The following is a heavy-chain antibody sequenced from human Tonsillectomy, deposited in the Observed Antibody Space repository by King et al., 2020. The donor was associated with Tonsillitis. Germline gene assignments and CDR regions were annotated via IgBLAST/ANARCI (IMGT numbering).Heavy chain of an antibody. CDR1: GFTFSSYS. D-gene: IGHD6-13*01. J-gene: IGHJ4*02. CDR3: ARDQQLIR. CDR2: ISSSSSYI. Sequence: VQLVESGGGLVKPGGSLRLSCAASGFTFSSYSMNWVRQAPEKGLEWVSSISSSSSYIYYADSVKGRFTISRDNANNSLYPQMNSLRAADTAVYYCARDQQLIRWGQGTLVTVSS. V-gene: IGHV3-21*01.